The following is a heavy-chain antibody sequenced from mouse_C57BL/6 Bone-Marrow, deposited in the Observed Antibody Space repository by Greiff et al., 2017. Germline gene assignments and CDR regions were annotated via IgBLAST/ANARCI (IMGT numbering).Heavy chain of an antibody. D-gene: IGHD1-1*01. J-gene: IGHJ3*01. CDR2: ISSGGSYT. Sequence: EVMLVESGGDLVKPGGSLKLSCAASGFTFSSYGMSWVRQTPDKRLEWVATISSGGSYTYYPDSVKGRFTISRDKAKNTLYLQMSSLTSEDTAMYYCARHELLRSPFAYWGQGTLVTVSA. CDR3: ARHELLRSPFAY. V-gene: IGHV5-6*01. CDR1: GFTFSSYG.